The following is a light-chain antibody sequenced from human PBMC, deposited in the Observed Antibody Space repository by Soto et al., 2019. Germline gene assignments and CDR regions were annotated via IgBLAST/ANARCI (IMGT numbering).Light chain of an antibody. Sequence: QSALTQPRSVSGSPGQSVTISCTGTSSDVGGYNYVSWYQQHPGKAPKLMIYDVDKRPSGVPDRFSGSKSGNTASLTISGLQAEDEADYYCCSYAGSYTLYVSGTGTKVTVL. CDR1: SSDVGGYNY. CDR3: CSYAGSYTLYV. J-gene: IGLJ1*01. V-gene: IGLV2-11*01. CDR2: DVD.